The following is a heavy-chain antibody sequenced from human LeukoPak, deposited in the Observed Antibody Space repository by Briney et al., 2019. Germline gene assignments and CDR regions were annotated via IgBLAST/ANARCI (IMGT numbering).Heavy chain of an antibody. CDR3: AKVRSMDLDY. CDR2: ISYDGSNK. V-gene: IGHV3-30*18. CDR1: GFTFSSYG. J-gene: IGHJ4*02. Sequence: GGSLRLSCAASGFTFSSYGMHWVRQAPGKGLEWVAVISYDGSNKYYADSVKGRFTISRDNSKNTLYLQMSSLRAEDTAVYYCAKVRSMDLDYWGQGTLVTVSS. D-gene: IGHD2-8*01.